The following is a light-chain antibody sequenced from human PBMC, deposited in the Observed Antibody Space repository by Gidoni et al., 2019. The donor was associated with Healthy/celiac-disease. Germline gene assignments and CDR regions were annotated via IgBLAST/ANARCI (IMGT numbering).Light chain of an antibody. J-gene: IGLJ3*02. CDR1: RSNIGSNY. CDR3: AAWDDSLSGPWV. Sequence: SVLTQPRSASGTPGQRLTSSCSGSRSNIGSNYVYWYQQLPGTAPKLLSYRNNHRPSGVPDRFSGSKSGTSGSLAISGLRSEDEADYYCAAWDDSLSGPWVFGGGTKLTVL. V-gene: IGLV1-47*01. CDR2: RNN.